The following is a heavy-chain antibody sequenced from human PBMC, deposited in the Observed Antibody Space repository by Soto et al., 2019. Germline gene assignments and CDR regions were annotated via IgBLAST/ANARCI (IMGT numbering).Heavy chain of an antibody. Sequence: QVQLQESGPGLVKPSQTLSLTCTVSGGSISSGDYYWSWIRQPPGKGLEWIGYIYYSGSTYYNPSLKSRVTISVDTSKNEFSLKLSSVTAADTVVYYCARGAAGRTDWFDPWGQGTLVTVCS. CDR3: ARGAAGRTDWFDP. V-gene: IGHV4-30-4*01. CDR2: IYYSGST. CDR1: GGSISSGDYY. D-gene: IGHD6-13*01. J-gene: IGHJ5*02.